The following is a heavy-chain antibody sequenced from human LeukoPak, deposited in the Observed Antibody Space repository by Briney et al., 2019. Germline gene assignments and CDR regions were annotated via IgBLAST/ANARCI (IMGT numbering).Heavy chain of an antibody. CDR2: ISGSGGST. J-gene: IGHJ6*03. CDR1: GFTFSSYG. CDR3: AKDFVLPWFGEEPYYMDV. Sequence: GGSLRLSCAASGFTFSSYGMSWVRQAPGKGLEWVSAISGSGGSTYYADSVKGRFTISRDNSKNTLYLQMNSLRAEDTAVYYCAKDFVLPWFGEEPYYMDVWGKGTTVTISS. D-gene: IGHD3-10*01. V-gene: IGHV3-23*01.